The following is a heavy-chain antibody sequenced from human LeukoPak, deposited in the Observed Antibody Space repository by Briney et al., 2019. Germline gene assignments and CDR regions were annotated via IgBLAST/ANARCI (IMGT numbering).Heavy chain of an antibody. Sequence: SETLSLTCTVSGGSISSYYWSWIRQPPGKGLAWLGYIYNSGSTNYNSSLKSRVTISVDTSKNQFSLKLSSVTAEDTAVYYRVIHRGTKFDYWGQGALVTSAS. V-gene: IGHV4-59*01. CDR2: IYNSGST. CDR3: VIHRGTKFDY. CDR1: GGSISSYY. J-gene: IGHJ4*02. D-gene: IGHD3-16*01.